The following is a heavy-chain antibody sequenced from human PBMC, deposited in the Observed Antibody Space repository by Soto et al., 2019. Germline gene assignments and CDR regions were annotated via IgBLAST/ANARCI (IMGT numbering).Heavy chain of an antibody. CDR1: GGSISSGGYY. D-gene: IGHD3-9*01. CDR3: ARAPVLRYFDWSPIDY. V-gene: IGHV4-31*03. Sequence: SETLSLTCTVSGGSISSGGYYWSWIRQHPGKGLEWIGYIYYSGSTYYNPSLKSRVTISVDTSKNQFSLKLSSVTAADTAVYYCARAPVLRYFDWSPIDYWGQGTLVTVSS. CDR2: IYYSGST. J-gene: IGHJ4*02.